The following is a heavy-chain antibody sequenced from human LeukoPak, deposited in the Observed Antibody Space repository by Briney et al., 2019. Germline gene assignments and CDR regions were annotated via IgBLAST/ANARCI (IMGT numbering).Heavy chain of an antibody. V-gene: IGHV3-48*03. J-gene: IGHJ4*02. CDR2: VSSGGRTI. CDR1: GFTFSSYE. D-gene: IGHD5-18*01. CDR3: AKSYGYGYGY. Sequence: GGSLRLSCAASGFTFSSYEMNWVRQAPGKGLEWVSYVSSGGRTIYYADSVKGRFTISRDNSRNTLSLQMNSLRPEDTAMYYCAKSYGYGYGYWGQGALVTVSS.